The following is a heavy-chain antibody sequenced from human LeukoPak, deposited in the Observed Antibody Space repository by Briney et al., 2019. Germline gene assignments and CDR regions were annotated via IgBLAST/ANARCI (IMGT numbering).Heavy chain of an antibody. CDR3: AREAPDPFDY. Sequence: GGSLRLSCAASGFTFSSYSLNWVRQAPGKGLEWVSYISSSGSAIYYADSVKGRFTISRDNAKNSLYLQMNSLRAEDTAVYYCAREAPDPFDYWGQGTLVTVSS. V-gene: IGHV3-48*04. J-gene: IGHJ4*02. CDR1: GFTFSSYS. CDR2: ISSSGSAI.